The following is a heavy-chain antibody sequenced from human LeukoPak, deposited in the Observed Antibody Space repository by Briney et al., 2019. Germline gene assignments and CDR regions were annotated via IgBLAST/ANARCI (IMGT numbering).Heavy chain of an antibody. Sequence: SETLSLTCTVSGGSISSYWSWIRQSPGKGLGWIGYIYFTGTTNYNPSLTSRLTISIDTSRNQFSLKLSSATAADTAIYYCVNGGSYLTKWGQGTLVTVSS. CDR1: GGSISSY. V-gene: IGHV4-59*01. CDR3: VNGGSYLTK. J-gene: IGHJ4*02. D-gene: IGHD3-10*01. CDR2: IYFTGTT.